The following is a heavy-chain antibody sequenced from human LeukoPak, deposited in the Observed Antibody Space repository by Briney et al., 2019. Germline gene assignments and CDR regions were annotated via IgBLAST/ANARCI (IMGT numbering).Heavy chain of an antibody. CDR2: INPNSGGT. D-gene: IGHD2-2*01. J-gene: IGHJ6*02. Sequence: ASVKVSCKASGYTFTGYYMHWVRQAPGQGLEWMGWINPNSGGTNYAQKFQGWVTMTRDTSISTAYMELSRLRSDDTAVYYCARDRYCSSTSCYSYYGMDVWGQGTTATVSS. CDR3: ARDRYCSSTSCYSYYGMDV. CDR1: GYTFTGYY. V-gene: IGHV1-2*04.